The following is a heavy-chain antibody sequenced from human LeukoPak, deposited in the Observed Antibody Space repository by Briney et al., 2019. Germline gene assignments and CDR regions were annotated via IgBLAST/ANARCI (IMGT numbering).Heavy chain of an antibody. Sequence: RTGGSLRLSCAASGFTFSSYAMSWVRQAPGKGLEWVSDINGSGGSTYYADSVKGRFTISRDNSKNTLYLQMNSLRAEDTAVYYCAKKYSTGLDPWGQGTLVTVSS. D-gene: IGHD1-26*01. CDR1: GFTFSSYA. V-gene: IGHV3-23*01. J-gene: IGHJ5*02. CDR3: AKKYSTGLDP. CDR2: INGSGGST.